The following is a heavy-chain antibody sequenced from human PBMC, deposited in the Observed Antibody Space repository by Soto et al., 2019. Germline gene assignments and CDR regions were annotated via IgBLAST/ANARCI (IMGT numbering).Heavy chain of an antibody. CDR1: GFTFSSYA. Sequence: LGLSCAASGFTFSSYAMHWVRQAPGKGLEWVAVISYDGSNKYYADSVKGRFTISRDNSKNTLYLQMNSLRAEDTAVYYCARDKTYDSSGYYHYYYYYGMDVWGQGTTVTVSS. CDR3: ARDKTYDSSGYYHYYYYYGMDV. V-gene: IGHV3-30-3*01. CDR2: ISYDGSNK. D-gene: IGHD3-22*01. J-gene: IGHJ6*02.